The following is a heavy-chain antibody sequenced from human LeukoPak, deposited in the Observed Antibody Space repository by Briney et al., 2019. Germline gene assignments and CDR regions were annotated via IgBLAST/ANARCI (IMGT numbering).Heavy chain of an antibody. D-gene: IGHD1-26*01. CDR2: INHSGST. J-gene: IGHJ6*03. CDR3: ARAGVVGANTGFDYYMDV. CDR1: AGSFSGYY. Sequence: PSETLSLTCAVSAGSFSGYYWSWVRQPPGKGLEWIGEINHSGSTNYNPSLKSRVSISVDRSKNQFSLGVKSVTAADTAVYYCARAGVVGANTGFDYYMDVWGRGTTVTVSS. V-gene: IGHV4-34*01.